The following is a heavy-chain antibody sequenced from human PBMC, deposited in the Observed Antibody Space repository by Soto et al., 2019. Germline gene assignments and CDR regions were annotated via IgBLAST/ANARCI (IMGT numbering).Heavy chain of an antibody. J-gene: IGHJ1*01. V-gene: IGHV3-23*01. CDR1: GFTFVSYA. Sequence: EVQLLESGGNLVEPGGSLRLSCAASGFTFVSYAMTWVRQAPGKGPEWVSTINSGGVYTYYADSVKGRFVISRDNSKSTLYLQMNSLRAEDTAVYYCARGLVCSGESCPWAFFKDWGQGTLVTVSS. CDR3: ARGLVCSGESCPWAFFKD. D-gene: IGHD2-15*01. CDR2: INSGGVYT.